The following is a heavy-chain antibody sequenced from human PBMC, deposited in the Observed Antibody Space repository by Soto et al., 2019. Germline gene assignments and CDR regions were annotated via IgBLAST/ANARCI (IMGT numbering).Heavy chain of an antibody. J-gene: IGHJ6*01. Sequence: QVQLVESGGGVVQPGRSLRLSCAASGFTFSSHGMHWVRQAPGKGLEWVAVIWYDGSNKYYGDSVKGRFTISRDNSKNTLYLQRGSLRGGDTAVYYCARWGNDEEVEVWGQGTTVTVSS. V-gene: IGHV3-33*01. CDR3: ARWGNDEEVEV. D-gene: IGHD3-16*01. CDR2: IWYDGSNK. CDR1: GFTFSSHG.